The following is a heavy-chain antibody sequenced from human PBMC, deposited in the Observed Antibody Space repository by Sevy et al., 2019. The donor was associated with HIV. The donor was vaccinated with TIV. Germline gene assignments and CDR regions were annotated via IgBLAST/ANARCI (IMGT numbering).Heavy chain of an antibody. V-gene: IGHV3-9*01. J-gene: IGHJ4*02. CDR1: GFKFDDYA. D-gene: IGHD3-9*01. Sequence: GGSLRLSCTASGFKFDDYAMHWVRQPPGKGLEWVSGITWDGGRTGYADSVKGRFIISRDNTKSSLYLQMNSLRAEDTDVYYCAKDLRRGDILTGYLNYWGQGILVTVSS. CDR3: AKDLRRGDILTGYLNY. CDR2: ITWDGGRT.